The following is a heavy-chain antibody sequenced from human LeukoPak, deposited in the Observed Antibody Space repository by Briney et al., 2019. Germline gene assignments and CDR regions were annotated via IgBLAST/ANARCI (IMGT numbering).Heavy chain of an antibody. CDR2: ISSGSTYI. D-gene: IGHD5-24*01. J-gene: IGHJ4*02. Sequence: GGSLRLSCAASGFTFSSSSINWVRQAPGKGLEWVSYISSGSTYIYYADSVKGRFTISRDNAKNSLYLQMNNLRAEDTAGYYCAREAAVETHWGQGTLVTVSS. CDR1: GFTFSSSS. CDR3: AREAAVETH. V-gene: IGHV3-21*01.